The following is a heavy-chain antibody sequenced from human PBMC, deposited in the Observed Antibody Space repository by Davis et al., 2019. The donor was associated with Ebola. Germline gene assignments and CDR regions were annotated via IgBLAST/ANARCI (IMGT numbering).Heavy chain of an antibody. CDR2: INPNSGGT. J-gene: IGHJ6*02. CDR1: GYTFTSYY. Sequence: AASVKVSCKASGYTFTSYYMHWVRQAPGQGLEWMGIINPNSGGTNYAQKFQGWVTMTRDTSISTAYMELSRLRSDDTAVYYCARAYGDYYYYGMDVWGQGTTVTVSS. D-gene: IGHD4-17*01. V-gene: IGHV1-2*04. CDR3: ARAYGDYYYYGMDV.